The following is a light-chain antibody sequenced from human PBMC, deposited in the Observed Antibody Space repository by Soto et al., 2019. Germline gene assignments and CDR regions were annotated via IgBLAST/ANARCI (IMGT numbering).Light chain of an antibody. CDR2: DVS. CDR1: SSDVGGYNY. J-gene: IGLJ1*01. V-gene: IGLV2-14*01. Sequence: SVLTQPASVSGSPGQASTISCTGTSSDVGGYNYVSWYQQHPGKAPKFMIYDVSNRPSGVSNRFSGSKSGNTASLTISGLHAEDEADYYCCSYTTSNTRQIVFGTGTKVTVL. CDR3: CSYTTSNTRQIV.